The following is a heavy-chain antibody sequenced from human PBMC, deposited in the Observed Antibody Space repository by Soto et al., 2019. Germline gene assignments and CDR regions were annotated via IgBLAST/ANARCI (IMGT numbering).Heavy chain of an antibody. CDR2: IWYDGSNK. D-gene: IGHD1-26*01. J-gene: IGHJ3*02. Sequence: PGGSLRLSCAASGFTFSSYGMHWVRQAPGKGLEWVAVIWYDGSNKYYADSVKGRFTISRDNSKNTLYLQMNSLRAEDTAVYYCARDTRPGGAFDIWGQGTMVTVSS. V-gene: IGHV3-33*01. CDR3: ARDTRPGGAFDI. CDR1: GFTFSSYG.